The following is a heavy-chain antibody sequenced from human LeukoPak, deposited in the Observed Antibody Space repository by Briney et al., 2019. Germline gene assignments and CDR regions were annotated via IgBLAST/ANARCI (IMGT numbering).Heavy chain of an antibody. V-gene: IGHV4-39*07. J-gene: IGHJ4*02. D-gene: IGHD6-19*01. CDR1: GGSISSSDYY. CDR2: INHSGST. Sequence: SETLSLTCTVSGGSISSSDYYWGWIRQPPGKGLEWIGEINHSGSTNYNPSLKSRVTISVDTSKNQFSLKLSSVTAADTAVYYCARWSSSGWRRLDYWGQGTLVTVSS. CDR3: ARWSSSGWRRLDY.